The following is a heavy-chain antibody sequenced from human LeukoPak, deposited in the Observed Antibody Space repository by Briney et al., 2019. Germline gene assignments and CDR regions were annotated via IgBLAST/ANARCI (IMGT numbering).Heavy chain of an antibody. D-gene: IGHD6-13*01. CDR3: ARGYSSSWSIFDY. Sequence: GGSLRLSCAASGFTFSSYSMNWVRQAPGKGLEWVSYISSSSSYIYYADSVKGRFTISRDNAKNSLYLQMNSLRAEDTAVYYCARGYSSSWSIFDYWGQGTLVTVSS. CDR1: GFTFSSYS. J-gene: IGHJ4*02. CDR2: ISSSSSYI. V-gene: IGHV3-21*01.